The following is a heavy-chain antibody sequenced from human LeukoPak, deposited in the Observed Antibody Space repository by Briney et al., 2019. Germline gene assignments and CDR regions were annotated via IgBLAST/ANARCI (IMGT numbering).Heavy chain of an antibody. Sequence: GASVKVSCKASGYTFTGYYTHWVRQAPGQGLEWMGWINPNSGGTNYAQKFQGRVTMTRDTSISTAYMELSRLRSDDTAVYYCARGSRYLAARPNNWFDPWGQGTLVTVSS. V-gene: IGHV1-2*02. CDR3: ARGSRYLAARPNNWFDP. CDR1: GYTFTGYY. D-gene: IGHD6-6*01. J-gene: IGHJ5*02. CDR2: INPNSGGT.